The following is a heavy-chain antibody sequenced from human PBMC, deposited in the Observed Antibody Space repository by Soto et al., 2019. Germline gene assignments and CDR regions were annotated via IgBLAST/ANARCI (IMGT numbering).Heavy chain of an antibody. V-gene: IGHV4-34*01. J-gene: IGHJ5*02. Sequence: QVQLQQWGAGLLKPSETLSLTCAVYGWSFSGYYWSWIRQPPGKELEWIGEINHSGSTNYNPSLRSRVTVTVDPSKNHITLKLGSVTAAATAVYYCARGRQYYHASGSYYGWFEPWGQGTLVTVSS. CDR1: GWSFSGYY. CDR2: INHSGST. D-gene: IGHD3-10*01. CDR3: ARGRQYYHASGSYYGWFEP.